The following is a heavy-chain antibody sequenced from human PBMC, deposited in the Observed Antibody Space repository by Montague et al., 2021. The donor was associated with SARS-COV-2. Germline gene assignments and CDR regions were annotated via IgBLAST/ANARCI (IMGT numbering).Heavy chain of an antibody. CDR1: GGSFSGYY. J-gene: IGHJ6*02. Sequence: SETLSLTCAVYGGSFSGYYWSWIRQPPGKGLEWIGEINHSGSTKYSPSLKSRVTISVDTSKNQFSLKLSSVTAADTAVYYCARVRAVPTAMRIFSLGRSYYGMDVWGQGTTVTVSS. D-gene: IGHD2-2*01. V-gene: IGHV4-34*01. CDR2: INHSGST. CDR3: ARVRAVPTAMRIFSLGRSYYGMDV.